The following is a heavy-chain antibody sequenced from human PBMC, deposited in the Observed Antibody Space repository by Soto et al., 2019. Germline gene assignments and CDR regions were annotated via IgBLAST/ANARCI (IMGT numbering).Heavy chain of an antibody. CDR3: ARDGVGIAVAGTSIRA. CDR2: ISSSSSTI. D-gene: IGHD6-19*01. Sequence: GGSLRLSCAASGFTFSSYSMNWVRQAPGKGLEWVSYISSSSSTIYYADSVKGRFTISRDNAKNSLYLQMNSLRDEDTAVYYCARDGVGIAVAGTSIRAWGQGTLVTVSS. J-gene: IGHJ4*02. CDR1: GFTFSSYS. V-gene: IGHV3-48*02.